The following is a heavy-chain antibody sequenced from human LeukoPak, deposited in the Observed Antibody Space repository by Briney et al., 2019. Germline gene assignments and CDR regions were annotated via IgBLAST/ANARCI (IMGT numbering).Heavy chain of an antibody. CDR2: INPNSGGT. Sequence: ASVKVSCKASGYTFTGYYMHWVRQAPGQGLEWMGFINPNSGGTNYAQKFQGSVTITRDTSISKAYMELSRLRSEDTAVYYCAREQSDYWGQGTLVTVSS. J-gene: IGHJ4*02. V-gene: IGHV1-2*02. CDR1: GYTFTGYY. CDR3: AREQSDY.